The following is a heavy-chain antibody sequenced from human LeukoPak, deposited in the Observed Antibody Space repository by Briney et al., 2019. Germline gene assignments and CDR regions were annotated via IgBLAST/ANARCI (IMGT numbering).Heavy chain of an antibody. D-gene: IGHD6-13*01. Sequence: GRSLRLSCAASGFTFSNYGMHWVRQAPGKGLEWVAVISYDGSNKYYTDSVKGRFTISRDSSKNTLYLQMNSLRPEDTAVYYCARETRAAGGSNVDYWGQGTLVTVSS. CDR3: ARETRAAGGSNVDY. J-gene: IGHJ4*02. CDR1: GFTFSNYG. V-gene: IGHV3-30*03. CDR2: ISYDGSNK.